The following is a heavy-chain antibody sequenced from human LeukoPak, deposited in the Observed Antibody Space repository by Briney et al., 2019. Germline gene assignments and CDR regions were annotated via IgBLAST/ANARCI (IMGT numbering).Heavy chain of an antibody. Sequence: GGSLRLSCAASGFTFSTYAMSWVRQAPGKGLEWVSSISGSAVSTYYTDSVKGRFTLSRDNSKHMLYLQMSSLRAEDTAVYYCAKEPDTAMVNDYWGQGTLVTVSS. V-gene: IGHV3-23*01. CDR2: ISGSAVST. CDR3: AKEPDTAMVNDY. J-gene: IGHJ4*02. D-gene: IGHD5-18*01. CDR1: GFTFSTYA.